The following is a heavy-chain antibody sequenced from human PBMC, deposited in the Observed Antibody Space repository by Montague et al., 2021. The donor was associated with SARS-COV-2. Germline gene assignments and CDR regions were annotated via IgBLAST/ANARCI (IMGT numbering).Heavy chain of an antibody. J-gene: IGHJ6*02. D-gene: IGHD3-9*01. CDR1: GGSISSGGYY. CDR2: IYYSGST. CDR3: AREGGLRYFDWLLRSDYYYYGMDV. Sequence: TLSLTCTVSGGSISSGGYYWSWIRQHPGKGLEWIGYIYYSGSTYYXPSLKSRVTISVDTSKNQFSLKLSSVTAADTAVYYCAREGGLRYFDWLLRSDYYYYGMDVWGQGTTVTVSS. V-gene: IGHV4-31*03.